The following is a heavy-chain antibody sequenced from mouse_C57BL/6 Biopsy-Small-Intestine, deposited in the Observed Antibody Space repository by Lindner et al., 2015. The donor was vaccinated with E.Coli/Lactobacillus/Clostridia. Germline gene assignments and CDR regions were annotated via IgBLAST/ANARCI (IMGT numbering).Heavy chain of an antibody. CDR2: IYPGDGDT. V-gene: IGHV1-82*01. CDR3: ARKSLRGYFDY. Sequence: VQLQESGPELVKPGASVKISCKASGYAFSSSWMNWVKQRPGKGLEWIGRIYPGDGDTDYNGKFKDKATLTADKSSSTAYMQLSSPTSEDSAVYFCARKSLRGYFDYWGQGTTLTVSS. D-gene: IGHD2-12*01. J-gene: IGHJ2*01. CDR1: GYAFSSSW.